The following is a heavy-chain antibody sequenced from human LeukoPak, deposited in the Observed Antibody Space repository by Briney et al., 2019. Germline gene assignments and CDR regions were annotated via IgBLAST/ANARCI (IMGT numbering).Heavy chain of an antibody. CDR2: INPNSGGT. J-gene: IGHJ6*02. V-gene: IGHV1-2*06. CDR3: ATPAGTTNYYYYYGMDV. CDR1: GYTFTVYY. D-gene: IGHD1/OR15-1a*01. Sequence: ASVKVSCKASGYTFTVYYMHWVRQAPGQGLEWMGRINPNSGGTNYAQKFQGRVTMTRDTSISTAYMELSRLRSDDTAVYYCATPAGTTNYYYYYGMDVWGQGTTVTVSS.